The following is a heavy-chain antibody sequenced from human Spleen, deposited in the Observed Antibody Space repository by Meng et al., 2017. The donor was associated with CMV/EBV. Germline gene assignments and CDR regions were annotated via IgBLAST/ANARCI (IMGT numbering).Heavy chain of an antibody. V-gene: IGHV1-2*02. CDR1: GYTFTDYF. J-gene: IGHJ4*02. CDR2: INPNNGGT. CDR3: ARDNNWGPDY. Sequence: ASVKVSCKASGYTFTDYFIHWVRQAPGQGFQWMGWINPNNGGTNYAQNFRGRFTLTRDTSINTGYMELTRLTSDDTAVYYCARDNNWGPDYWGQGTLVTVS. D-gene: IGHD7-27*01.